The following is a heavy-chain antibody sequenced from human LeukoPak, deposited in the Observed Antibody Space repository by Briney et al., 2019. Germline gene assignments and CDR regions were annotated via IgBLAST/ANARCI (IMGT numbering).Heavy chain of an antibody. V-gene: IGHV3-23*01. CDR2: ISGSGGST. D-gene: IGHD6-19*01. CDR3: ANQGYSSGWYVDY. CDR1: GFTFSIYA. J-gene: IGHJ4*02. Sequence: GGSLRLSCAASGFTFSIYAMSWVRQAPGKGLEWVSAISGSGGSTYYADSVKGRFTISRDNFKNTLYLQMNSLRAEDTAVYYCANQGYSSGWYVDYWGQGTLVTVSS.